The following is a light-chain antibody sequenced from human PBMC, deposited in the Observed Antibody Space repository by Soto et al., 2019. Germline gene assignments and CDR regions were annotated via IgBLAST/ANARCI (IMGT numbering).Light chain of an antibody. CDR3: MQALQTPPT. Sequence: DIVLTPSPLSLPFTPGEPSSFSCRSSQSLLHSDGHNHVYWYLQKPGQSPQLLSDLGSNRASGVPDRFTGSGSGTDFTLKITRVEAEDVGVYYCMQALQTPPTFGQGTKVDI. V-gene: IGKV2-28*01. CDR2: LGS. CDR1: QSLLHSDGHNH. J-gene: IGKJ1*01.